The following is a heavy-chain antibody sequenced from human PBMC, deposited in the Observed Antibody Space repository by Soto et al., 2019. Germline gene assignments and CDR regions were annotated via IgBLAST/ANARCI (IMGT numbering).Heavy chain of an antibody. Sequence: QVQLVQSGAEVKKPGSSVKVSCKASGGTFSSYAISWVRQAPGQGLEWMGGIIPIFGTANYAQKCQGRITINADESTSTGYMELSSLISEDTAVYYCARLLCLMCYYGRDVRGQGTTVTVSS. CDR3: ARLLCLMCYYGRDV. V-gene: IGHV1-69*12. CDR1: GGTFSSYA. CDR2: IIPIFGTA. J-gene: IGHJ6*02. D-gene: IGHD2-21*01.